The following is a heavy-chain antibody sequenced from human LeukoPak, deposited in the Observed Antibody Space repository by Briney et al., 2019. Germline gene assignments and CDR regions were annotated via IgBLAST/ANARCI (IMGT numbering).Heavy chain of an antibody. CDR3: AKDHGDYVFDY. CDR2: ISGSGGST. D-gene: IGHD4-17*01. Sequence: GGSLRLSCAASGFTFSRYAMSWVRQAPGKGLEWVSGISGSGGSTYYADSVKGRFTISRDNSKNTLYLQMNSLRAEDTAVYYCAKDHGDYVFDYWGQGTLVTVSS. J-gene: IGHJ4*02. CDR1: GFTFSRYA. V-gene: IGHV3-23*01.